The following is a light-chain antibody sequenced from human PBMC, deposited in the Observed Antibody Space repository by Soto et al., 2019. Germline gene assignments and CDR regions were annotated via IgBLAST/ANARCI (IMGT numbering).Light chain of an antibody. J-gene: IGKJ5*01. CDR1: QGIGRY. CDR2: SAS. Sequence: IQLTQSPSSLSASVLDRVTITCLASQGIGRYLAWYQQKPGKAPKLLIYSASTLQSGVPSGFTGSGSGTDFTLTISSLQPEDFATYYCQQLNSYPITFGQGTRLEIK. CDR3: QQLNSYPIT. V-gene: IGKV1-9*01.